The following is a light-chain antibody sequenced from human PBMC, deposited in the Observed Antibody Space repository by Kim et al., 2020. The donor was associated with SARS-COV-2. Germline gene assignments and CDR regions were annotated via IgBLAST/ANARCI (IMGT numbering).Light chain of an antibody. J-gene: IGLJ1*01. Sequence: PRQSITISCTGTSSDVGGYTYVSWYQHHPGKAPKLLIYDVSNRPSGVSNRFSGSKSGNTASLTISGLQAEDEADYYCSSYTSSSTVFGTGTKVTVL. CDR2: DVS. V-gene: IGLV2-14*03. CDR1: SSDVGGYTY. CDR3: SSYTSSSTV.